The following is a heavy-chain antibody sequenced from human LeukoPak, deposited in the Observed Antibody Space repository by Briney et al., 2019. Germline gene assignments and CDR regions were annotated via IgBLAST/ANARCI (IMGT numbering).Heavy chain of an antibody. Sequence: GGSPRLSCAASGLTLTNYAMHWVRQPAGEGLEWVSALGTAGDTFYPGSVKGRFSISRDNAKKSLFLQMNSLRVEDTAIYYCARQSTPHGNFDYWGQGTLVTVSS. CDR2: LGTAGDT. J-gene: IGHJ4*02. CDR1: GLTLTNYA. V-gene: IGHV3-13*01. D-gene: IGHD1-1*01. CDR3: ARQSTPHGNFDY.